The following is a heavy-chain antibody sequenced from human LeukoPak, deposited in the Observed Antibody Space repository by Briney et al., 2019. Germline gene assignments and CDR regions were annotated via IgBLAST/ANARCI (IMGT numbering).Heavy chain of an antibody. V-gene: IGHV3-48*04. CDR3: ARAGSHRNSGYDY. J-gene: IGHJ4*02. D-gene: IGHD5-12*01. CDR2: ISTSITTT. Sequence: GGSLRLSCAASGFTFSTYYMNWVCQAPGKGLEWVSYISTSITTTYNADSVKGRFTISRDNAKNSLYLQMNSLRAEDTAVYYCARAGSHRNSGYDYWGQGTLVTVSS. CDR1: GFTFSTYY.